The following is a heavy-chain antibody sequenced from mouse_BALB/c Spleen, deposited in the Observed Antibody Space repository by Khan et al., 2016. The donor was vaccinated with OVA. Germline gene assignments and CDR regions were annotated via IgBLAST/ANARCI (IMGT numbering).Heavy chain of an antibody. CDR2: VHPGGGFT. D-gene: IGHD2-14*01. J-gene: IGHJ2*01. CDR1: GYTFTNYW. Sequence: QVQLKQSRTELVRPGTSVKMSCKVAGYTFTNYWTCWVKQRPGHGTEGFGDVHPGGGFTDYNEKFKVKTTLTADAYSSTAYMQLSSLTSEDSAIYYCARSSKYDSDFDFWGQGTTLTVSS. CDR3: ARSSKYDSDFDF. V-gene: IGHV1-63*02.